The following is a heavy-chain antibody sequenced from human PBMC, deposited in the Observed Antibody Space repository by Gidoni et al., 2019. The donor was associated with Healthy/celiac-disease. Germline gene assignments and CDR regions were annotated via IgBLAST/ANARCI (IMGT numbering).Heavy chain of an antibody. CDR2: ISYDGINK. D-gene: IGHD6-19*01. CDR1: GFHFSSYG. CDR3: SKDPGYSSGGSRSLVGY. J-gene: IGHJ4*02. V-gene: IGHV3-30*18. Sequence: QVQLVESGVGVVQPGRSLRLSCAASGFHFSSYGMHWVRQAPGKGLEWVAVISYDGINKSYADSVKGRFTISRDNSKNTLYLQRNSLRAEDTAVYYCSKDPGYSSGGSRSLVGYWGQGTLVTVSS.